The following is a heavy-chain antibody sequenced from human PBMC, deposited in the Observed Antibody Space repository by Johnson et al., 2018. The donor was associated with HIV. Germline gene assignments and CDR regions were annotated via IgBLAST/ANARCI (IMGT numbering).Heavy chain of an antibody. CDR2: IWYDGSNK. D-gene: IGHD6-6*01. V-gene: IGHV3-33*06. CDR1: GFTFSSYG. J-gene: IGHJ3*02. Sequence: QEQLVESGGGVVQPGRSLRLSCAASGFTFSSYGMHWVRQAPGKGLEWVAVIWYDGSNKYYADSVKGRFTISRDNSKNTLYRQMNSLRAEDTAVYYCVKQHEQLVEPDAFDIWGQGTMVTVSS. CDR3: VKQHEQLVEPDAFDI.